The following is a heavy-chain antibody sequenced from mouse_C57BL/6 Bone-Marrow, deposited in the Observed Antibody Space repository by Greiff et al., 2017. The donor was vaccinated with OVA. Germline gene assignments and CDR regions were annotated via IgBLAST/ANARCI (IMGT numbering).Heavy chain of an antibody. V-gene: IGHV1-85*01. Sequence: VQLQQSGPELVKPGASVKLSCKASGYTFTSYDINWVKQRPGQGLEWIGCIYPRDGSTKYNEKFKGKATLTVDTSSSPAYMRLHSLTSENSTDYFCARYDYDNGRYYFDYWGQGTTLTVSS. CDR2: IYPRDGST. D-gene: IGHD2-4*01. CDR3: ARYDYDNGRYYFDY. CDR1: GYTFTSYD. J-gene: IGHJ2*01.